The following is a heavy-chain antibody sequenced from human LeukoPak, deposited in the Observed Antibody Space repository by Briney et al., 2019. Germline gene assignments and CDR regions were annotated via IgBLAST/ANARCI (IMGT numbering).Heavy chain of an antibody. V-gene: IGHV3-66*01. Sequence: GGSLRLSCAASGFTVSSNYMSWVRQALGKGLEWVSVIYSGGSTYYADSVKGRFTISRDNSKNTLYLQMNSLRAEDTAVYYCARLLPIEGFDYWGQGTLVTVSS. D-gene: IGHD2-21*02. CDR3: ARLLPIEGFDY. CDR1: GFTVSSNY. J-gene: IGHJ4*02. CDR2: IYSGGST.